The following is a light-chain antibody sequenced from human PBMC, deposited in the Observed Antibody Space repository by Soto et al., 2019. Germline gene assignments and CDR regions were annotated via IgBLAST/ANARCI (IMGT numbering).Light chain of an antibody. CDR3: QQYYSYPRT. V-gene: IGKV1-9*01. Sequence: IQLTQSPSSLSASVGDRVTITCRASQGIDSYLAWYQQRPGKAPKLLIYAASTLQSGVPSRFSGSGSGTDFTLTISCLQSEDYATYYCQQYYSYPRTFGQGSTVDI. J-gene: IGKJ1*01. CDR1: QGIDSY. CDR2: AAS.